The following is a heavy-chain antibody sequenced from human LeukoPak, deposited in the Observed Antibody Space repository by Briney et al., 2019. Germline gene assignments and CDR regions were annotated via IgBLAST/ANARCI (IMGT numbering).Heavy chain of an antibody. J-gene: IGHJ6*03. D-gene: IGHD3-9*01. CDR2: INTDTGNP. Sequence: GASVKVSCKASGYTFTSYAMNWVRQAPGQGLEWMGWINTDTGNPTYAQGFTGRFVFSLDTSVSTAYLQISSLQAEDTAVYYCARGSLLRYFDRKVGYMDVWGKGTTVTVSS. CDR3: ARGSLLRYFDRKVGYMDV. CDR1: GYTFTSYA. V-gene: IGHV7-4-1*02.